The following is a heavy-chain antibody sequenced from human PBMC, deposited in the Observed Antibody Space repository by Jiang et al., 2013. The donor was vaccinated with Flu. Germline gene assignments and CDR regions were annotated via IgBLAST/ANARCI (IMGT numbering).Heavy chain of an antibody. CDR2: IRHGGDT. V-gene: IGHV4-4*02. CDR1: GTSVVSTHW. D-gene: IGHD2-2*02. CDR3: ARVGYTTTQNWFDP. Sequence: PGLVKTSGTLSLTCGVSGTSVVSTHWWSWVRQPPGKGLEWVGDIRHGGDTKYNPSLKSRLIISIDSSKNQFPLTLYSVTAADTAVYYCARVGYTTTQNWFDPWGQGTLVTVSS. J-gene: IGHJ5*02.